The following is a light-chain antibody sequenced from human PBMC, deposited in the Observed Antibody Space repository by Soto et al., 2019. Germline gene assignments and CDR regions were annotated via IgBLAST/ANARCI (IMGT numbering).Light chain of an antibody. V-gene: IGLV2-8*01. CDR2: VVT. Sequence: QSALTQPPSASGSPGQSVTISCTGTSSDVGGYNFVSWYQQHPGKAPKLMIYVVTKRPSGVPDRFSGSKSGNTASLTVSGLQAQDEADYYCSSYARNRDVLFGGGTKLTVL. J-gene: IGLJ2*01. CDR3: SSYARNRDVL. CDR1: SSDVGGYNF.